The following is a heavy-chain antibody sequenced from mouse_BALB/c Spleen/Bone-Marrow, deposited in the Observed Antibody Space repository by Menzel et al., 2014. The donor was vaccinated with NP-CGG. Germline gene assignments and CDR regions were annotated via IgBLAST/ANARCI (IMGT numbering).Heavy chain of an antibody. J-gene: IGHJ2*01. V-gene: IGHV5-17*02. CDR2: ISDGSSTI. CDR1: GFTFSSFG. CDR3: ARLDVGGY. Sequence: DVKLVESGGGLVQPGGSRKLSCAASGFTFSSFGMHWVRQAPEKGLEWVAYISDGSSTIYYADTVKGRFTIFRDNPKNTPFLQMTSLRSEDTAMYYCARLDVGGYWGQGTTLTVSS.